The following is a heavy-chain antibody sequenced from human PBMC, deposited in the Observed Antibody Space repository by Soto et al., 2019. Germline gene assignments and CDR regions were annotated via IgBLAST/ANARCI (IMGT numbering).Heavy chain of an antibody. Sequence: QVQVVESGGGVVQPGRSLRLSCAASGFTFSSFGMHWVRQAPGKGLEWVSLIWYDGIKKSYGDSVKGRFTISRDNSRNTVYLQMHSLRADDTAVYYCARDASYYSLWSGYYPSRNGMDVWGQGTTVTVSS. CDR3: ARDASYYSLWSGYYPSRNGMDV. D-gene: IGHD3-3*01. CDR2: IWYDGIKK. J-gene: IGHJ6*02. CDR1: GFTFSSFG. V-gene: IGHV3-33*01.